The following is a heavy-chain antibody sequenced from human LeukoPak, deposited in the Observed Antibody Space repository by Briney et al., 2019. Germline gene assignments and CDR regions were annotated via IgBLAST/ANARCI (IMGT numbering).Heavy chain of an antibody. CDR1: GFTFSSYA. V-gene: IGHV3-23*01. CDR3: ATTLEGYDILTGYYNVGFDY. CDR2: IRGGGGST. J-gene: IGHJ4*02. Sequence: GGSLRLSCAASGFTFSSYAMSGVRQAPGKALEWVSAIRGGGGSTHYADSVKGRFTISRDNSKNTLYLQMNSLRAEDTAVYYCATTLEGYDILTGYYNVGFDYWGQGTLVTVSS. D-gene: IGHD3-9*01.